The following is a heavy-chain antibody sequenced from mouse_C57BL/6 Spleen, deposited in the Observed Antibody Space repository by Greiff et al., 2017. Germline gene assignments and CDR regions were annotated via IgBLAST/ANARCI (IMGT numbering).Heavy chain of an antibody. CDR1: GFTFSSYT. D-gene: IGHD1-1*01. CDR3: ARHYYGSSPSMDY. V-gene: IGHV5-9*01. CDR2: ISGGGGNT. Sequence: EVKLMESGGGLVKPGGSLKLSCAASGFTFSSYTMSWVRQTPEKRLEWVATISGGGGNTYYPDSVKGRFTISRDNAKNTLYLQMSSLRSEDTALYYCARHYYGSSPSMDYWGQGTSVTVSS. J-gene: IGHJ4*01.